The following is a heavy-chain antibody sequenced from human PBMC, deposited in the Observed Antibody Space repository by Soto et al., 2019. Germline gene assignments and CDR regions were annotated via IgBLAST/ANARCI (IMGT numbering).Heavy chain of an antibody. J-gene: IGHJ4*02. D-gene: IGHD3-22*01. CDR2: ISYDGSDK. Sequence: QVQLVESGGGVVQPGRSLRLSCAASGFTVSSYGLHWVRQAPGKGLEWLAFISYDGSDKFYADSVMGRFTISRDSSKNTLYLQMNSLRADDTAVYYCARVLGGYPNFDFWVQGTLVTVSS. V-gene: IGHV3-30-3*01. CDR1: GFTVSSYG. CDR3: ARVLGGYPNFDF.